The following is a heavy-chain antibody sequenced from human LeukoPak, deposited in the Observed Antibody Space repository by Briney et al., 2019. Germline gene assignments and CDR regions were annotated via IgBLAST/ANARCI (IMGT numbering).Heavy chain of an antibody. J-gene: IGHJ4*02. V-gene: IGHV3-11*04. D-gene: IGHD1-26*01. CDR1: VFNLSDYY. CDR2: ITTSGNTI. Sequence: PGGSLRLSYAASVFNLSDYYMRWIRQAPGKGLEWISYITTSGNTIHYADSVKGRFTITRDNAKHSLYLQMNSLRAEDSAVYYCIRDYSGNHYGTDYWGQGTLVTVSS. CDR3: IRDYSGNHYGTDY.